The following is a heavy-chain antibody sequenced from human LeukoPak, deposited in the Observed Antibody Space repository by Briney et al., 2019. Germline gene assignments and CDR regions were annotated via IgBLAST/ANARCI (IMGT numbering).Heavy chain of an antibody. CDR1: GGSISSYY. J-gene: IGHJ6*02. V-gene: IGHV4-4*07. CDR3: ARGVGPYYYYGMDV. CDR2: MYTSGST. Sequence: PSETLSLTCTVSGGSISSYYWNWIRQPAGKGLEYIGRMYTSGSTNYNPSLKSRVTMSLDTSKNQFSLKLSSMTAADTAVYYCARGVGPYYYYGMDVWGQGTTVTVSS.